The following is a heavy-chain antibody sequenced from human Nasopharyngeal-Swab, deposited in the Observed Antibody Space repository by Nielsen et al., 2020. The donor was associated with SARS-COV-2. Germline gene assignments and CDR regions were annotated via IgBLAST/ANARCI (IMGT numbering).Heavy chain of an antibody. CDR2: INHSGST. Sequence: WIRQPPGKGLEWSGEINHSGSTKYNPSLKSRVTISGDTSKNQFSLKLSSVTAADTAVYYCARDIRTYDILTGYSLGYFDLWGRGTLVTVSS. CDR3: ARDIRTYDILTGYSLGYFDL. D-gene: IGHD3-9*01. J-gene: IGHJ2*01. V-gene: IGHV4-34*01.